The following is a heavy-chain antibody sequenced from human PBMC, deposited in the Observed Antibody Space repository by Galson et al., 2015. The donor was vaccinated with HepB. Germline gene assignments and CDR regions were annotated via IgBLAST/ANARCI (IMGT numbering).Heavy chain of an antibody. Sequence: QSGAEVKKPGESLKISCKGSGYSFTSYWIGWVRQMPGKGLEWMGIIYPGDSDTRYSPSFQGQVTISADKSISTAYLQWSSLKASDTAMYYCARHTARYCSGGSCYPEGVDYWGQGTLVTVSS. CDR2: IYPGDSDT. CDR3: ARHTARYCSGGSCYPEGVDY. V-gene: IGHV5-51*01. J-gene: IGHJ4*02. CDR1: GYSFTSYW. D-gene: IGHD2-15*01.